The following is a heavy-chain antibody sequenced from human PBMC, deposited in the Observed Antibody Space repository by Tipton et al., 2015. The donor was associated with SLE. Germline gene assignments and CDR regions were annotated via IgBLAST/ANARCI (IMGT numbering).Heavy chain of an antibody. J-gene: IGHJ4*02. Sequence: LRLSCTVSGGSISRSNYYWGWIRQPPGKGLEWIGSIFYSGSTYYNPSLKSRVTISVDTSKNQFSLKLSSVTAADTAVYYCASGWIQLWLDYWGQGTLVTVSS. CDR2: IFYSGST. D-gene: IGHD5-18*01. V-gene: IGHV4-39*07. CDR3: ASGWIQLWLDY. CDR1: GGSISRSNYY.